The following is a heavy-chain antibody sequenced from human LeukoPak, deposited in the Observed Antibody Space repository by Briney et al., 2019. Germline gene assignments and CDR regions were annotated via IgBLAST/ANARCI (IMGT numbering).Heavy chain of an antibody. Sequence: KPSETLSLTCAVYGGSFSGYYWSWIRQPPGKGLEWIGEINHSGSTNYKPSLKSRVTISVDTSKNQFSLRVSSVTAADTAVYYCARRREYYYGSGTDYWGQGTLVTVSS. CDR3: ARRREYYYGSGTDY. J-gene: IGHJ4*02. V-gene: IGHV4-34*01. CDR2: INHSGST. D-gene: IGHD3-10*01. CDR1: GGSFSGYY.